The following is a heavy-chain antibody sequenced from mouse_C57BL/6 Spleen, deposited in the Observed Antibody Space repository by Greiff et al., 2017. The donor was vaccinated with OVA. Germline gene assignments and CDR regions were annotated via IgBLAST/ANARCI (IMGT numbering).Heavy chain of an antibody. CDR2: IHPNSGST. CDR1: GYTFTSYW. V-gene: IGHV1-64*01. Sequence: QVQLQQPGAELVKPGASVKLSCKASGYTFTSYWMHWVKQRPGQGLEWIGMIHPNSGSTNYNEKFKSKATLTEDKSSSTAYMQLSSLTSEDSAVYYCARPYGSSYFDYWGQGTTLTVSS. CDR3: ARPYGSSYFDY. D-gene: IGHD1-1*01. J-gene: IGHJ2*01.